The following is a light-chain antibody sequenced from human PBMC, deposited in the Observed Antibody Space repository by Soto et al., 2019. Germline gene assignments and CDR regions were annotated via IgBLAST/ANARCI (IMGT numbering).Light chain of an antibody. CDR3: QSYDSSNRV. CDR1: SGSIASNY. V-gene: IGLV6-57*04. J-gene: IGLJ2*01. CDR2: EDN. Sequence: NFMLTQPHSVSESPGKTVTISCTRSSGSIASNYVQWYQQRPGSAPTTVIYEDNQRPSGVPDRFSGSIDSSSNSASLTISGLKTEDGADYYCQSYDSSNRVFGGGTKLTVL.